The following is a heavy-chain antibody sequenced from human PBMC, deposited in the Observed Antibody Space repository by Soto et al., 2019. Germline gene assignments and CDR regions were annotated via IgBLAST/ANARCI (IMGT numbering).Heavy chain of an antibody. CDR2: INHSGST. CDR3: ARFFVRRYCSSTSCYANYYYGMDV. CDR1: GDSISKSIYY. V-gene: IGHV4-39*07. J-gene: IGHJ6*02. D-gene: IGHD2-2*01. Sequence: SETLSLTCSVSGDSISKSIYYWGWIRQPPGKGLEWIGEINHSGSTNYNPSLKSRVTISVDTSKNQFSLKLSSVTAADTAVYYCARFFVRRYCSSTSCYANYYYGMDVWGQGTTVTVSS.